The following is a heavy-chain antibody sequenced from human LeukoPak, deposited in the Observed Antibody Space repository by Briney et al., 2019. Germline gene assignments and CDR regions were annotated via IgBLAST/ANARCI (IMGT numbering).Heavy chain of an antibody. J-gene: IGHJ4*02. V-gene: IGHV1-69*13. CDR2: IIPIFGTA. Sequence: SVKVSCKASGGTFSSYAISWVRQAPGQGLDWMGGIIPIFGTANYAQKFQGRVTITADESTSTAYMELSSLRSEDTAVYYCARARLADRIGRTHFDYWGQGTLVTVSS. CDR3: ARARLADRIGRTHFDY. D-gene: IGHD6-6*01. CDR1: GGTFSSYA.